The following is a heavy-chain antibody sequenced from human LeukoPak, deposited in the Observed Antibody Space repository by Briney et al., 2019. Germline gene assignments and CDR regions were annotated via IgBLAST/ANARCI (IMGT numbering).Heavy chain of an antibody. V-gene: IGHV3-7*01. D-gene: IGHD3-22*01. CDR1: GFTFSTYW. CDR3: ARGTSDSRVTPTRY. Sequence: GGSLRLSCAASGFTFSTYWINWVRQAPGKGLEWVANINQDGRETYYVDSVKGRFTISRDNAKNSLYLQMSSLRVEDTAVYYCARGTSDSRVTPTRYWGQGTVVTVSS. CDR2: INQDGRET. J-gene: IGHJ4*02.